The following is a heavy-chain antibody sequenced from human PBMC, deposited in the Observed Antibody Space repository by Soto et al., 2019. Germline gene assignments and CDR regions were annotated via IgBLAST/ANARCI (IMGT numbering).Heavy chain of an antibody. CDR1: GASLLSSY. CDR3: AKGWDVKYFDH. V-gene: IGHV4-4*07. J-gene: IGHJ4*02. D-gene: IGHD1-26*01. Sequence: VQLQESGPGLVKPSGTLSLSCDVSGASLLSSYWSWVRQPAGKGLEWIGHIFSSGRTSYNPSLKSRVTMSIDTPNNKFSLNLKSVTAADTAVYYCAKGWDVKYFDHWGQGARVTVSS. CDR2: IFSSGRT.